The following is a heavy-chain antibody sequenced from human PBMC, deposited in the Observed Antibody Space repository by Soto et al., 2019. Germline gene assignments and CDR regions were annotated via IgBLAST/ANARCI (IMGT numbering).Heavy chain of an antibody. CDR1: GFTFSTYA. J-gene: IGHJ4*02. V-gene: IGHV3-23*01. CDR3: AKDSPTTGWPQGYFDY. CDR2: IGNSGDST. Sequence: GGSLRLSSAASGFTFSTYAMTWVRQAPGKGLEWVSAIGNSGDSTYYADSVKGRFTISRDNSKNTLYLQMNSLRADDTALYYCAKDSPTTGWPQGYFDYWGQGTLVTVSS. D-gene: IGHD6-19*01.